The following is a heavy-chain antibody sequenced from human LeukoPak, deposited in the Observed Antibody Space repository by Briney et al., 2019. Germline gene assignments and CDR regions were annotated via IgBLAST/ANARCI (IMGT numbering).Heavy chain of an antibody. Sequence: SETLSLTCTVSGGSISSSSYYWGWIRQPPGKGLEWIGSIYYSGSTYYNPSLKSRVTISVDTSKNQFSLKLSSVTAADTAVYYCARLAGSRYSSGWHFDYWGQGTLVTVSS. V-gene: IGHV4-39*01. J-gene: IGHJ4*02. CDR1: GGSISSSSYY. CDR3: ARLAGSRYSSGWHFDY. D-gene: IGHD6-19*01. CDR2: IYYSGST.